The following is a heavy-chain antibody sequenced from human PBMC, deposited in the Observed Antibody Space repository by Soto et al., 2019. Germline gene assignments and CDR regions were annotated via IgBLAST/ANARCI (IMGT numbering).Heavy chain of an antibody. CDR2: IYPGDSET. J-gene: IGHJ4*02. CDR1: GYNFTTFW. V-gene: IGHV5-51*01. Sequence: GESLKISCKDSGYNFTTFWIGWVRQVPGKGLEWMGIIYPGDSETKYSPDFEGQVTISADRSTNTAYLQWRSLRASDTAMYYCARLGFPGAIYFDSWGLGTLVTVSS. CDR3: ARLGFPGAIYFDS.